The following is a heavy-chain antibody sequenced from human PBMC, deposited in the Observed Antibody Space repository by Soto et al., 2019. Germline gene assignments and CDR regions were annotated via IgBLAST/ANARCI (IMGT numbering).Heavy chain of an antibody. CDR1: GGSIISSNW. Sequence: SETLSLTCAVSGGSIISSNWWNWVRQPPGKGLEWIGEIYHSGSTYYKPSLKSRVAMSVDTSKNQFSLKLTSATAADTAVYYCARRDWSGSTSHFYFDYWGQGVLVTV. V-gene: IGHV4-4*02. D-gene: IGHD3-9*01. J-gene: IGHJ4*02. CDR2: IYHSGST. CDR3: ARRDWSGSTSHFYFDY.